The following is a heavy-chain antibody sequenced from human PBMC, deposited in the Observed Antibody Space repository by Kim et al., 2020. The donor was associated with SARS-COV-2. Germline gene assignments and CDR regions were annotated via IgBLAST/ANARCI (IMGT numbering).Heavy chain of an antibody. V-gene: IGHV4-34*01. D-gene: IGHD6-19*01. CDR2: INHSGST. CDR1: GGSFSGYY. J-gene: IGHJ4*02. CDR3: ASRIAVAGPDY. Sequence: SETLSLTCAVYGGSFSGYYWSWIRQPPGKGLEWIGEINHSGSTNYNPSLNSRVTISVDTSKNQFSLKLRSVTAADTAVYYCASRIAVAGPDYWGQGTLVTVSS.